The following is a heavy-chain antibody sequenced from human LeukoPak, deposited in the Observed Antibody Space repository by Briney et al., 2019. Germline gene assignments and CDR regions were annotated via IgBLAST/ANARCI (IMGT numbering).Heavy chain of an antibody. CDR2: IYPDSSET. CDR3: ARHGTDYGGNSAPFDY. V-gene: IGHV5-51*01. J-gene: IGHJ4*02. D-gene: IGHD4-23*01. Sequence: GESLKIPCNGSGYTFTNYCIGWVRQIPGQGLEWVGSIYPDSSETRYSPSFQGQVTISADKSISTAYLRWSSLKASDTAMYYCARHGTDYGGNSAPFDYWGQGTLVTVSS. CDR1: GYTFTNYC.